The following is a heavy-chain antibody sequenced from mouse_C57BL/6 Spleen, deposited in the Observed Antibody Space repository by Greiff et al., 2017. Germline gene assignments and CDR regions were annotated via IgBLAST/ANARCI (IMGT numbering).Heavy chain of an antibody. CDR1: GYTFTSYW. D-gene: IGHD1-1*01. V-gene: IGHV1-52*01. CDR2: IDPSDSET. Sequence: VQLQQPGAELVRPGSSVKLSCKASGYTFTSYWRPWVKQRPIQGLEWIGNIDPSDSETHYNQKFKDKATLTVDKSSSTAYMQLSSLTSEDSAVYYCARELGSSYGYFDVWGTGTTVTVSS. CDR3: ARELGSSYGYFDV. J-gene: IGHJ1*03.